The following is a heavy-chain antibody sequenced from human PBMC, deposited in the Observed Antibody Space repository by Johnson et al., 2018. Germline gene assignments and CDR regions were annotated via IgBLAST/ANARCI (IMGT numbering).Heavy chain of an antibody. V-gene: IGHV3-13*01. J-gene: IGHJ3*02. CDR3: TRSQLGISALDI. D-gene: IGHD1-1*01. Sequence: VQLVQSGGGFVQPGGSLRLSCAASGFTFSYYDMHWVRQVTGKGLEWVSSIGSAGDTYYPVSVKGRFTTSKENAETSLYLQMNSLRPEDTAVYYCTRSQLGISALDIWGQGTMVTVSS. CDR2: IGSAGDT. CDR1: GFTFSYYD.